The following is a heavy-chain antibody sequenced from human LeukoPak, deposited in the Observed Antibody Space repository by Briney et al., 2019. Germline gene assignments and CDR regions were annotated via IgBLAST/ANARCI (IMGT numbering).Heavy chain of an antibody. V-gene: IGHV3-30*02. CDR3: AKDRAVAVGPYCMDV. D-gene: IGHD6-19*01. CDR1: GFTFSSYG. Sequence: PGGSLRLSCAASGFTFSSYGMHWVRQAPGKGLEWVAFIRYDGSNKYYADSVKGRFTISRDNSRNTLYLQMNSLRAEDTAVYYCAKDRAVAVGPYCMDVWGKGTTVTVSS. J-gene: IGHJ6*03. CDR2: IRYDGSNK.